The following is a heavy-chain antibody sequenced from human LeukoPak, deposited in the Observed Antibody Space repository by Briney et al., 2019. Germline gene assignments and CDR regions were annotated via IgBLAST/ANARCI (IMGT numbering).Heavy chain of an antibody. CDR2: IYSGGST. CDR3: AGNYYYYMDV. CDR1: GFTVSSNY. Sequence: GGPLRLSCAASGFTVSSNYMSWVRQAPGKGLEWASVIYSGGSTYYADSVKGRFTISRDNSKNTLYLQMNSLRAEDTAVYYCAGNYYYYMDVWGKGTTVTVSS. J-gene: IGHJ6*03. V-gene: IGHV3-53*01.